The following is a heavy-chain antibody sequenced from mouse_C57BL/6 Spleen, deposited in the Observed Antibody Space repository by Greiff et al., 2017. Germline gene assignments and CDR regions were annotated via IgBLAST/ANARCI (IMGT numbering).Heavy chain of an antibody. CDR1: GFSFNTYA. V-gene: IGHV10-1*01. Sequence: EVQLVESGGGLVQPKGSLKLSCAASGFSFNTYAMNWVRQAPGKGLEWVARIRSKSNNYATYYADSVKDRFTISRDDSESMLYLQMNNLKTEDTAMYYSVRQEYYGNYVWFAYWGQGTLVTVSA. J-gene: IGHJ3*01. D-gene: IGHD2-1*01. CDR2: IRSKSNNYAT. CDR3: VRQEYYGNYVWFAY.